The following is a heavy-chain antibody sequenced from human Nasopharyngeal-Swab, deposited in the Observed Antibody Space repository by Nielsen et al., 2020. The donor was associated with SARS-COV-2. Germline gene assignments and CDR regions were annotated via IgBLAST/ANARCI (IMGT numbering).Heavy chain of an antibody. Sequence: GESLKISCAASGFTVSSNYMSWVRQAPGKGLEWVSVIYSGGSTYYADSVKGRFTISRDNSKNTLYLQMSSLRAEDTAVYYCAKAPRYYFGSGSFYFEYWGQGTLVTVSS. CDR1: GFTVSSNY. V-gene: IGHV3-66*01. CDR2: IYSGGST. J-gene: IGHJ4*02. D-gene: IGHD3-10*01. CDR3: AKAPRYYFGSGSFYFEY.